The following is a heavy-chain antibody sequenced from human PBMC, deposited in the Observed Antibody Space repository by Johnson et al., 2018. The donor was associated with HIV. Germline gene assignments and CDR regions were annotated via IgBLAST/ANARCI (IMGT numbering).Heavy chain of an antibody. CDR2: IYSGGST. J-gene: IGHJ3*02. CDR3: AKEEAYCGGDCLGAFDI. D-gene: IGHD2-21*02. Sequence: VQLVESGGGLVQPGGSLRLSCAASGFTVSSNYMSWVRQAPGKGLEWVSVIYSGGSTYYADSVKGRFTISRDNAKNSLYLQMNSLRAEDTALYYCAKEEAYCGGDCLGAFDIWGQGTMVTVSS. CDR1: GFTVSSNY. V-gene: IGHV3-66*01.